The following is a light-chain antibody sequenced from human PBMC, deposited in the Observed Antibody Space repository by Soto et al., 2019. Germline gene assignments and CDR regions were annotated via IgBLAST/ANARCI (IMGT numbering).Light chain of an antibody. CDR1: QIVTSNY. CDR2: DAS. J-gene: IGKJ5*01. Sequence: EIVLTQSPGTLSSSPGERATLSCRASQIVTSNYLAWYQQKPGQAPRLLIYDASNRATGIPARFSGSGSGTDFTLTISSLEPEDFAVYYCQQRSNWPLFGQGTRLEIK. V-gene: IGKV3D-20*02. CDR3: QQRSNWPL.